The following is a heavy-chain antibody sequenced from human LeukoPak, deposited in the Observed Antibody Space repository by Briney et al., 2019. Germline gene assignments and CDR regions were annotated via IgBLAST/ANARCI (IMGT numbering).Heavy chain of an antibody. J-gene: IGHJ5*02. V-gene: IGHV3-33*01. CDR1: GFTFSSSG. Sequence: GGSLRLSCAASGFTFSSSGMHWVRQAPGKGLEWVAVILYNGSNKYYADSVKGRFTICRDNSKNTLYLQMNSLRVEDTAVYYCARAGGYCSGGSCYRGYSWFDPWGQGTLVTVSS. D-gene: IGHD2-15*01. CDR3: ARAGGYCSGGSCYRGYSWFDP. CDR2: ILYNGSNK.